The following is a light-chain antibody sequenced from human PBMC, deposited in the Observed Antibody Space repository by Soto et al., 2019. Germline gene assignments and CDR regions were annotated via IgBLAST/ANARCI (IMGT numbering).Light chain of an antibody. CDR2: ASS. Sequence: IRLTQSPSSLSASVGDRVTITCRASLGINRFLAWYQQKPGKAPKLLIYASSTLQSVVPSRFAGSGSGTEFTLTISSRQRDDVASYYCQQYNDYSWTFVQGTKVDIK. V-gene: IGKV1-9*01. J-gene: IGKJ1*01. CDR1: LGINRF. CDR3: QQYNDYSWT.